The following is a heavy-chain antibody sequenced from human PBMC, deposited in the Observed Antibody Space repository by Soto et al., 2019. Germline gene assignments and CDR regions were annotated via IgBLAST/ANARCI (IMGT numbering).Heavy chain of an antibody. D-gene: IGHD2-15*01. J-gene: IGHJ6*02. Sequence: QVQLQQWGAGLLKPSETLSLNCAVYGGSFSGYYWSWIRQPPGKGLGWIGEINHRGSINYNPSLKSRVTMSVDTLKNRFPLKLNSATAADTAVFYCARGSRMRIPAASGRDYYYHGLDVWGQGTAVTVSS. V-gene: IGHV4-34*01. CDR2: INHRGSI. CDR3: ARGSRMRIPAASGRDYYYHGLDV. CDR1: GGSFSGYY.